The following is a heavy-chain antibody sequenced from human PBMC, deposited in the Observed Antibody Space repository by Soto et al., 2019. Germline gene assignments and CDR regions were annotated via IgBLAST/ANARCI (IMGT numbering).Heavy chain of an antibody. J-gene: IGHJ5*02. CDR3: AREPYCSGGICHSSWFDP. CDR2: SRNKVNSYTT. Sequence: GGSLRLSCAASGFTFSDHYMDWVRQAPGKGLEWVGRSRNKVNSYTTEYAASVKGRFTISRDESKNSLYLEMNSLKTEDTAVYYCAREPYCSGGICHSSWFDPWGQGTLVTVSS. CDR1: GFTFSDHY. V-gene: IGHV3-72*01. D-gene: IGHD2-15*01.